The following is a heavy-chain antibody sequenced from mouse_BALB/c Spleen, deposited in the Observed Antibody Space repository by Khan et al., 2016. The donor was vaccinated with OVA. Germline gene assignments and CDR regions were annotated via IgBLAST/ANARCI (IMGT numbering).Heavy chain of an antibody. CDR1: GFNIKDYY. CDR2: IDPENDDT. Sequence: VQLQQSGTELVRPGALVKLSCKASGFNIKDYYMNWVKQRPEQGLEWIGWIDPENDDTIYDPKFQGKASITADISPNTAYLQLSSLTSEDTAVYYCVRLGYGNFWFAYWGQGTLVTVSA. J-gene: IGHJ3*01. V-gene: IGHV14-1*02. CDR3: VRLGYGNFWFAY. D-gene: IGHD2-1*01.